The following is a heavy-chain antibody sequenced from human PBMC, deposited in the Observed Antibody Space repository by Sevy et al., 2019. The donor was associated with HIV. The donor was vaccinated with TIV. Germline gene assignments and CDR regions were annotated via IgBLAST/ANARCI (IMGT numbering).Heavy chain of an antibody. J-gene: IGHJ4*02. CDR3: ARGLISSGYNYFDY. Sequence: GGSLRLSCAASGFTFSSYSMNWVRQAPGQGLEWVSSISSSSSYIYYADSVKGRFTISRDNAKNSLYLQMNSLRVEDTAVYYCARGLISSGYNYFDYWGQGTLVTVSS. D-gene: IGHD3-22*01. CDR2: ISSSSSYI. V-gene: IGHV3-21*01. CDR1: GFTFSSYS.